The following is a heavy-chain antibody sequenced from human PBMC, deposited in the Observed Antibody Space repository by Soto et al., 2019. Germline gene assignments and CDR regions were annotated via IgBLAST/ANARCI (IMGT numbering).Heavy chain of an antibody. CDR3: ARESGMNGMDV. CDR2: ISGSGGST. CDR1: GFTFSSYA. Sequence: GGSLRLSCAASGFTFSSYAMSWVRQAPGKGLDWVSAISGSGGSTYYADSVKGRFTISRDNAKNTVYLQMNSLRAEDTAVYYCARESGMNGMDVWAQGTTVTVSS. V-gene: IGHV3-23*01. J-gene: IGHJ6*02.